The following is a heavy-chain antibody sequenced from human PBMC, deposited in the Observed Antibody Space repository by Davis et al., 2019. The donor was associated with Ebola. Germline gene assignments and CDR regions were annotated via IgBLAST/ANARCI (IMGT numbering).Heavy chain of an antibody. Sequence: GESLKISCAASGFTFSSYWMHWVRQAPGKGLVWVSRINSDGSSTSYADSVKGRFTISRDNAKNTLHLQMNSLRAEDTAVYYCARGQGYCSGGSCYSAYYYYYGMDVWGQGTTVTVSS. V-gene: IGHV3-74*01. J-gene: IGHJ6*02. CDR1: GFTFSSYW. CDR3: ARGQGYCSGGSCYSAYYYYYGMDV. D-gene: IGHD2-15*01. CDR2: INSDGSST.